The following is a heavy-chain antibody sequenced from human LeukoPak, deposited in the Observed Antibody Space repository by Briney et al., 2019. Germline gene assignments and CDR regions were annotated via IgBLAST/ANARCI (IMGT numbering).Heavy chain of an antibody. D-gene: IGHD3-22*01. CDR2: IYYSGST. J-gene: IGHJ4*02. CDR1: GGSISSYY. Sequence: SETLSLTCTVSGGSISSYYWSWIRQPPGKGLEWIGYIYYSGSTNYNPSLKSRVTILVDTSKNQFSLKLSSVTAADTAVYYCAHYYDSSGPIDYWGQGTLVTVSS. CDR3: AHYYDSSGPIDY. V-gene: IGHV4-59*12.